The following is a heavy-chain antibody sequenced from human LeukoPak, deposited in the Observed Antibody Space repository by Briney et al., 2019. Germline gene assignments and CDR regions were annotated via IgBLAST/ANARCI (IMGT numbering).Heavy chain of an antibody. J-gene: IGHJ4*02. D-gene: IGHD4-11*01. CDR1: GFTLSTYA. CDR2: ISSSSSCI. CDR3: ARASMTTNY. Sequence: PGGXXRLPCAASGFTLSTYAMSWVRQAPGKGLEWVSSISSSSSCIYYADSVKGRFTISRDNAKSSLYLQMNSLRAEDTAVYYCARASMTTNYWGQGTLVTVSS. V-gene: IGHV3-21*01.